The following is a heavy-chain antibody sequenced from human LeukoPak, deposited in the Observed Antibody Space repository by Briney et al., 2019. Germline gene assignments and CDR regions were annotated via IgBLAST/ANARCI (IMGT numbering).Heavy chain of an antibody. J-gene: IGHJ4*02. D-gene: IGHD3-9*01. CDR2: IYSGDTT. Sequence: PGGSLRLSCAAPGFTVSTNYMSWVRQAPGKGLEWVSVIYSGDTTFYADSVRGKFTISRDNSKNTLYLQMNSLRAEDTAVYYCAPIAIRSGYWGQGTLVTVSS. CDR1: GFTVSTNY. CDR3: APIAIRSGY. V-gene: IGHV3-66*01.